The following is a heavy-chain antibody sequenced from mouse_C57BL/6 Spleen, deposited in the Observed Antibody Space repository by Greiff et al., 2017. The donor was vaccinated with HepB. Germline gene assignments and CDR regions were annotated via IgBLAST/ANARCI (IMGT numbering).Heavy chain of an antibody. V-gene: IGHV1-26*01. Sequence: EVQLQQSGPELVKPGASVKISCKASGYTFTDYYMNWVKQSHGKSLEWIGDINPNNGGTSYNQKFKGKATLTVDKSSSTAYMELRSLTSEDSAVYYCARPTVVENWYFDVWGTGTTVTVSS. D-gene: IGHD1-1*01. CDR1: GYTFTDYY. J-gene: IGHJ1*03. CDR2: INPNNGGT. CDR3: ARPTVVENWYFDV.